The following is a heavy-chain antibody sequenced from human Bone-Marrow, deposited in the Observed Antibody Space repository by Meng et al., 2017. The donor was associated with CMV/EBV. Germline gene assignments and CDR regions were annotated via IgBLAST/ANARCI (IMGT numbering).Heavy chain of an antibody. CDR3: ARDSLQMRFDFEKGYVKH. Sequence: SVKVSCKASGYTFTAFYMHRVRQAPGQGLEWMGWFNPDSGGTNYAQKFQGRVTRTGDTSISTAYMEIRRLRNDDTDVYYCARDSLQMRFDFEKGYVKHWGQGTLVTVSS. CDR2: FNPDSGGT. D-gene: IGHD3-3*01. V-gene: IGHV1-2*02. CDR1: GYTFTAFY. J-gene: IGHJ1*01.